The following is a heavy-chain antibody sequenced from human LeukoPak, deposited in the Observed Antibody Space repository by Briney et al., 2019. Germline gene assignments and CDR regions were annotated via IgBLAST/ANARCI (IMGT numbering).Heavy chain of an antibody. CDR3: ARARLDSSGRFDY. D-gene: IGHD3-22*01. CDR1: GGSISSYY. CDR2: IYYGGST. J-gene: IGHJ4*02. Sequence: SETLSLTCTVSGGSISSYYWSWSRQPPGKGLEWIGYIYYGGSTDYNPSLKSRVTISKDTSKTQFSLRLSSVTAADTAVYYCARARLDSSGRFDYWGQGTLVTVSP. V-gene: IGHV4-59*01.